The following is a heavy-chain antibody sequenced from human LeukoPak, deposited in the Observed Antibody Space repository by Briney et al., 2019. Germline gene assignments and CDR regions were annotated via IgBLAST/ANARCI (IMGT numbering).Heavy chain of an antibody. CDR3: ARGVYLVPAATRYYYYGMDV. D-gene: IGHD2-2*01. CDR1: GGSVSSGSYY. CDR2: IYYSGST. J-gene: IGHJ6*04. V-gene: IGHV4-61*01. Sequence: SETLSLTCTVSGGSVSSGSYYWSWIRQPPGKGLEWIGYIYYSGSTNYNPSLKSRVTISVDTPKNQFSLKLSSVTAADTAVYYCARGVYLVPAATRYYYYGMDVWGKGTTVTVSS.